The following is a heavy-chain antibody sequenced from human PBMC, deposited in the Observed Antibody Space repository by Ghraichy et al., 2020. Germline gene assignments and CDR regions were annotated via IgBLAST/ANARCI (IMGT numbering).Heavy chain of an antibody. J-gene: IGHJ6*01. Sequence: SVKVSCKASGRTFSSYAISWVRQAPGQGLEWMGRIIPILGIANYAQKFQGRVTITADKSTSTAYMELSSLRSEDPAVYYCARDLAGYCSGGSCYNYGMHVWGQGTPVTVSS. CDR1: GRTFSSYA. CDR2: IIPILGIA. CDR3: ARDLAGYCSGGSCYNYGMHV. V-gene: IGHV1-69*04. D-gene: IGHD2-15*01.